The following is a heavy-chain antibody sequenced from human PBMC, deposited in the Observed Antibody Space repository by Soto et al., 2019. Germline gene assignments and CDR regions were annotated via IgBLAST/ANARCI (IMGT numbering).Heavy chain of an antibody. Sequence: SETLSLTCIVSGGSISINSYYWGWIRQPPGKGLEWIGSINYSGSTYFNPSLKSRVTISVDTSKNQFSLKLSSVTAADTAVYYCARHPGPDIWGQGTMVTVSS. CDR2: INYSGST. V-gene: IGHV4-39*01. CDR1: GGSISINSYY. J-gene: IGHJ3*02. CDR3: ARHPGPDI.